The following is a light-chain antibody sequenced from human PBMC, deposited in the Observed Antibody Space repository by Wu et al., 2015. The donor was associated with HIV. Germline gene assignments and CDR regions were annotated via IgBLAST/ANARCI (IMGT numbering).Light chain of an antibody. J-gene: IGKJ1*01. CDR3: QKYNSAPRT. V-gene: IGKV1-27*01. CDR2: SAS. CDR1: QTISYY. Sequence: DIQMTQSPSSLSASVGDRVTITCRASQTISYYLAWYQQKPGRVPELLIYSASTLRPGVPSRFSGTGYGTEFTLTISSLQPEDAATYFCQKYNSAPRTFGQGT.